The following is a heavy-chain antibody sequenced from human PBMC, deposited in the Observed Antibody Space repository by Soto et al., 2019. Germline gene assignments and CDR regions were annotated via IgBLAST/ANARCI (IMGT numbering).Heavy chain of an antibody. CDR2: INHSGST. CDR1: GGSFSGYY. D-gene: IGHD3-10*01. V-gene: IGHV4-34*01. Sequence: SETLSLTCAVYGGSFSGYYWSWIRQPPGKGLEWIGEINHSGSTNYNPSLKSRVTISVDTSKNQFSLKLSSVTAADTAVYYCARMGWFGELSAGMDVWRQGTTVTVSS. J-gene: IGHJ6*02. CDR3: ARMGWFGELSAGMDV.